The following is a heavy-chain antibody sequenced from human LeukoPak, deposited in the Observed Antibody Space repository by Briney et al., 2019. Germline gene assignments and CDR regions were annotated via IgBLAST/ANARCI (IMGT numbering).Heavy chain of an antibody. D-gene: IGHD3-10*01. CDR2: ISSSSSYI. Sequence: GGSLRLSCAASGFTFSSYSMNWVGQAPGKGLEWVSSISSSSSYIYYADSVKGRFTISRDNAKNSLYLQMNSLRAEDTAVYYCARASMVRGVIRSRYYMDVWGKGTTVTVSS. CDR1: GFTFSSYS. V-gene: IGHV3-21*01. CDR3: ARASMVRGVIRSRYYMDV. J-gene: IGHJ6*03.